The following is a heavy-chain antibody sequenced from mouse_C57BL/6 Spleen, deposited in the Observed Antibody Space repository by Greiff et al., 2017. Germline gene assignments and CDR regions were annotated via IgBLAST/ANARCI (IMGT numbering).Heavy chain of an antibody. CDR2: ISYSGST. Sequence: EVQLVESGPGMVKPSQSLSLTCTVTGYSITSGYDWHWLRHFPGNKLEWMGYISYSGSTKYNPPLKSRISITHDTSKNHFFLKLNSVTTEDTATYYCARNRYYYAMDYWGQGTSVTVSS. CDR3: ARNRYYYAMDY. CDR1: GYSITSGYD. V-gene: IGHV3-1*01. J-gene: IGHJ4*01.